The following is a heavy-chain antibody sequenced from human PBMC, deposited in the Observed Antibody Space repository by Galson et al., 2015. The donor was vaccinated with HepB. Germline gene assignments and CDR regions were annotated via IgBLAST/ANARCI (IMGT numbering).Heavy chain of an antibody. D-gene: IGHD3-3*01. CDR3: ARERAGTILLLGDYMDV. CDR1: GYTFTSYA. Sequence: SVKVSCKASGYTFTSYAMHWVRQAPGQRLEWMGWINAGNGNTKYSQKFQGRVTITRDTSASTAYMELSSLRSEDTAVYYCARERAGTILLLGDYMDVWGKGTTVTVSS. J-gene: IGHJ6*03. CDR2: INAGNGNT. V-gene: IGHV1-3*01.